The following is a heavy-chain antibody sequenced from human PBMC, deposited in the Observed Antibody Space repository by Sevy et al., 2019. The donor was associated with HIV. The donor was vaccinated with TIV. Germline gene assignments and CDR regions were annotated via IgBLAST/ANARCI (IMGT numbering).Heavy chain of an antibody. D-gene: IGHD5-18*01. CDR2: ISYDGSNK. CDR1: GFTFSSYG. Sequence: GGSLRLSCAASGFTFSSYGMHWVRQAPGKGLEWVAVISYDGSNKYYADSVKGRFTISRDNSKNTLYLQMNSLRAEDTAGYYCAKDRRGYSYGLYYYYYYGMDVWGQGTTVTVSS. V-gene: IGHV3-30*18. CDR3: AKDRRGYSYGLYYYYYYGMDV. J-gene: IGHJ6*02.